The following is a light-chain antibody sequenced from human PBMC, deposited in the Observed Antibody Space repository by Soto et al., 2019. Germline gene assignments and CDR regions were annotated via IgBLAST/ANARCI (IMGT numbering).Light chain of an antibody. J-gene: IGLJ7*01. V-gene: IGLV2-14*01. CDR3: ISYTSITTLV. CDR1: SSDVGAYNY. Sequence: QSALTQPASVSGSPGQSITISCTGTSSDVGAYNYVSWYQHHPGKAPKLLIYEVSDRPSGVSNRFSGSKSGNTASLTISGLQTDDEADYYCISYTSITTLVFGSGTQLTVL. CDR2: EVS.